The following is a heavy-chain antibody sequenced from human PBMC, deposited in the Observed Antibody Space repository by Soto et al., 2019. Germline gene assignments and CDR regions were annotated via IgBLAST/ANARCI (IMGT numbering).Heavy chain of an antibody. V-gene: IGHV3-30*18. J-gene: IGHJ3*02. CDR3: AKLQGYYYDSSGYYRGAFDI. CDR1: GFTFSSYG. D-gene: IGHD3-22*01. CDR2: ISYDGSNK. Sequence: GGSLRLSCAASGFTFSSYGMHWVRQAPGKGLEWVAVISYDGSNKYYADSVKGRFTISRDNSKNTLYLQMNSLRAEDTAAYYCAKLQGYYYDSSGYYRGAFDIWGQGTMVTVSS.